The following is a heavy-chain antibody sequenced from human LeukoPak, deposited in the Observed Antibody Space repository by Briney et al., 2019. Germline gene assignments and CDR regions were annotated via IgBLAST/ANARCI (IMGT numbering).Heavy chain of an antibody. D-gene: IGHD2-2*02. CDR1: GFTFSSYA. CDR2: ISGSGGST. CDR3: ARSLGPAAILGYYFDY. J-gene: IGHJ4*02. Sequence: GGSLRLSCAASGFTFSSYAMSWVRQAPGKGLEWVSAISGSGGSTYYADSVKGRFTISRDNSKNTLYLQMNSLRAEDTAVYYCARSLGPAAILGYYFDYWGQGTLVTVSS. V-gene: IGHV3-23*01.